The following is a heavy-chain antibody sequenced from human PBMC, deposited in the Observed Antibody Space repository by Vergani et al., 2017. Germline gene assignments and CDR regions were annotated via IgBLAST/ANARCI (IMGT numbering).Heavy chain of an antibody. Sequence: QVQLVQSGAEVKKPGSSVKVSCKASGGTFNSYTISWVRQAPGEGLEWMGRIIAVFGTANYAQKFQGRITITADESTSTAYMELSSLRSEDTAVYYCAREYSGNYLAFDYWGQGTLVTVSS. D-gene: IGHD1-26*01. J-gene: IGHJ4*02. CDR2: IIAVFGTA. CDR1: GGTFNSYT. V-gene: IGHV1-69*13. CDR3: AREYSGNYLAFDY.